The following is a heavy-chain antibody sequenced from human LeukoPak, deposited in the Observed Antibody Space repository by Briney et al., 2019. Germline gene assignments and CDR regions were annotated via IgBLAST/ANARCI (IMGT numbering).Heavy chain of an antibody. V-gene: IGHV3-23*01. J-gene: IGHJ4*02. CDR1: GFTFNTYG. D-gene: IGHD4-17*01. CDR2: ISGSDGST. CDR3: ANSYGDYTYPIFGY. Sequence: GGSLRLSCAASGFTFNTYGMSWVRQAPGKGLEWVSGISGSDGSTYYADSVKGRFTISRDNSKNILYLQMNSLRAEDTAVYYCANSYGDYTYPIFGYWGQGNLVTVSS.